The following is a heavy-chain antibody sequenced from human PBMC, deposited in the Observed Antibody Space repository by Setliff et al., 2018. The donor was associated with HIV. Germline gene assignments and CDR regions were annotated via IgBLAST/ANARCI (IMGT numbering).Heavy chain of an antibody. Sequence: GESLKISCKGSGYSFTDYWIGWVRQMPGKGLDWMGVIYPGDSDTRYSPSSQGQVTVSADNSITTAYLQWSSLKASDTAMYYCARLVFGDDGGGFDSWGQGTLVTVSS. V-gene: IGHV5-51*01. J-gene: IGHJ4*02. D-gene: IGHD4-17*01. CDR2: IYPGDSDT. CDR1: GYSFTDYW. CDR3: ARLVFGDDGGGFDS.